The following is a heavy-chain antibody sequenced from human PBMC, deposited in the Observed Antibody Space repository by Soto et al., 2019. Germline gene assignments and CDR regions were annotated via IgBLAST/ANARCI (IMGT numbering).Heavy chain of an antibody. CDR1: GGSINSSSYF. V-gene: IGHV4-39*01. Sequence: SETLSLSCSVSGGSINSSSYFWGWVRQPPGKGREWFGSIYYSGSTYYNPSLRRRVTISVDTSKNQFSLMLSSVTAADTAVFYCARHYSSGSRSGFDPWGQGTLVTVSS. D-gene: IGHD6-19*01. CDR3: ARHYSSGSRSGFDP. CDR2: IYYSGST. J-gene: IGHJ5*02.